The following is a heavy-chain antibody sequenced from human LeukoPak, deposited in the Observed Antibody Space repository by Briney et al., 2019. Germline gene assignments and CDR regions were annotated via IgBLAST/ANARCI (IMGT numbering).Heavy chain of an antibody. Sequence: SETLSLTCAVYGGSFSGYYWSWIRQPPGKGLEWIGEINHSGSTNYNPSLKSRVTISVDTSKNQFSLKLSSVTAADTAVYYCARVSRLCGGIAQTPNYGMDVWGQGTTVTVSS. CDR3: ARVSRLCGGIAQTPNYGMDV. J-gene: IGHJ6*02. D-gene: IGHD6-13*01. CDR2: INHSGST. CDR1: GGSFSGYY. V-gene: IGHV4-34*01.